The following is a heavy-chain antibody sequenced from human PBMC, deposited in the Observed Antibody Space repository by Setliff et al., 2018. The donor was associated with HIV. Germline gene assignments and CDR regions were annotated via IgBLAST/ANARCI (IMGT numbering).Heavy chain of an antibody. CDR3: ARAPGYSGYDYYYYYDKDV. D-gene: IGHD5-12*01. CDR1: GASISSYY. Sequence: SETLSLTCTDSGASISSYYWSWIRQPPGKGLEWIGYIYTSGSTNYNPSLKSRVTISVDTSKNQFYLKLSSVTAADTAVYYCARAPGYSGYDYYYYYDKDVWGKGTTVTVSS. J-gene: IGHJ6*03. CDR2: IYTSGST. V-gene: IGHV4-4*08.